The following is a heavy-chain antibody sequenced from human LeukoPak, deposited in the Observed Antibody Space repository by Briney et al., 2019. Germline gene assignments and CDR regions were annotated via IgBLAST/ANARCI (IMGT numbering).Heavy chain of an antibody. D-gene: IGHD5-12*01. J-gene: IGHJ4*02. CDR3: AKDREYSGYDLDY. Sequence: GRSLRLSCAASGFTFSSYGMHWVRQAPGKGLEWVAVISYDGSNKYYADSVKGRFTISRDSSKNTLYLQMNSLRAEDTAVYYCAKDREYSGYDLDYWGQGTLVTVSS. CDR2: ISYDGSNK. CDR1: GFTFSSYG. V-gene: IGHV3-30*18.